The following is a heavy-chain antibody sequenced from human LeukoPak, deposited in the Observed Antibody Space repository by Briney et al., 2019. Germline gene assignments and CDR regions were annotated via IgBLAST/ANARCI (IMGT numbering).Heavy chain of an antibody. Sequence: GGSLRLSCAASGFTFCYYGMHWVRQAPGKGLEWVAVISSDGSNKYYADSVKGRFTTSRDNSKHTLFLQMNSLRAEDTAVYYCAKDGLWFGELTYFDYWGQGTLVTVSS. D-gene: IGHD3-10*01. CDR1: GFTFCYYG. J-gene: IGHJ4*02. CDR3: AKDGLWFGELTYFDY. CDR2: ISSDGSNK. V-gene: IGHV3-30*18.